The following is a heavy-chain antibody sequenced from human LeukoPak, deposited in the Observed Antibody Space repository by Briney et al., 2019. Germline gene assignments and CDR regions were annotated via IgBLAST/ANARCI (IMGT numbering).Heavy chain of an antibody. J-gene: IGHJ4*02. D-gene: IGHD4-17*01. V-gene: IGHV3-23*01. CDR2: ISGSGGST. CDR3: AKQTTVTTSNYFDY. Sequence: PGGSLRLSCAASGFTFSSYAMSWVRQAPGKGLEWVSAISGSGGSTYYADSVKGRFTISRDNSKNTLYPQMNSLRAEDTAVYYCAKQTTVTTSNYFDYWGQGTLVTVSS. CDR1: GFTFSSYA.